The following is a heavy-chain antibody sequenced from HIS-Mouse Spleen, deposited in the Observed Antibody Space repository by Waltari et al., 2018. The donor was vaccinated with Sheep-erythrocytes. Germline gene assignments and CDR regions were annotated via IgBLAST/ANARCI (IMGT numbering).Heavy chain of an antibody. Sequence: EVQLVESGGGLVKPGGSLRLSCAASGFTFSGDSMTWVRQAPGKGLEWVSSISSSSSYIYYADSVKGRFTISRDNAKNSLYLQMNSLRAEDTAVYYCARDTGTDAFDIWGQGTMVTVSS. V-gene: IGHV3-21*01. J-gene: IGHJ3*02. D-gene: IGHD1-1*01. CDR2: ISSSSSYI. CDR3: ARDTGTDAFDI. CDR1: GFTFSGDS.